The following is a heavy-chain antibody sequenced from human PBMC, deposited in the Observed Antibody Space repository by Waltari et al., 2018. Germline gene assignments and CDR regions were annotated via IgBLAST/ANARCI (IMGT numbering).Heavy chain of an antibody. CDR3: ARIYNGVSQLRGMDV. J-gene: IGHJ6*02. CDR1: GGSISSYY. D-gene: IGHD2-8*01. V-gene: IGHV4-59*01. Sequence: QVQLQESGPGLVKPSETLSLTCTVSGGSISSYYWSWIRQPPGKGLEWIGYIYYSGSTNYNPSLKSRVTISVDTSKNQFSLKLSSVTAADTAVYYCARIYNGVSQLRGMDVWGQGTTVTVSS. CDR2: IYYSGST.